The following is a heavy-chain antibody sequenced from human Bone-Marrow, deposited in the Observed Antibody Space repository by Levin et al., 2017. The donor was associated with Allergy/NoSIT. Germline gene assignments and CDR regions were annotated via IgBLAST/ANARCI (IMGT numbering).Heavy chain of an antibody. CDR1: GFTFSTYW. J-gene: IGHJ4*02. CDR3: VREGRLMGAFDQ. Sequence: GESLKISCAASGFTFSTYWMNWVRQAPGKGLEWVADIKPDGSAQFYVDSVKGRFTVSRDNAKNSLYLQMNSLRVEDTAVYYCVREGRLMGAFDQWGQGTLVAVSS. CDR2: IKPDGSAQ. D-gene: IGHD1-26*01. V-gene: IGHV3-7*01.